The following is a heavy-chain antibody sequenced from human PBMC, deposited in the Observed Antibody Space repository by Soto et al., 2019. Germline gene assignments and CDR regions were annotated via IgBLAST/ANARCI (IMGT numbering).Heavy chain of an antibody. V-gene: IGHV3-11*01. CDR2: ISREGTNF. CDR1: GFTFGDYY. D-gene: IGHD5-12*01. CDR3: ARDRAMATMTFDS. J-gene: IGHJ4*02. Sequence: GGSLRLSCAASGFTFGDYYMAWFRQPPGKGPKWISFISREGTNFFYEESVKGRFTISRDNAKNSLSREMTSLTAEDTAVYYCARDRAMATMTFDSWGPGSLVTVSS.